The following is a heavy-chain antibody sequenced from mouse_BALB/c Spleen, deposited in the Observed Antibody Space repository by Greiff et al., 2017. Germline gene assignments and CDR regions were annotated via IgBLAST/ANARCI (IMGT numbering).Heavy chain of an antibody. CDR3: ARDRYRVRYFDV. V-gene: IGHV5-6-3*01. Sequence: DVQLVESGGGLVQPGGSLKLSCAASGFTFSSYGMSWVRQTPDKRLELVATINSNGGSTYYPDSVKGRFTISRDNAKNTLYLQMSSLKSEDTAMYYCARDRYRVRYFDVWGAGTTVTVSS. J-gene: IGHJ1*01. CDR2: INSNGGST. CDR1: GFTFSSYG. D-gene: IGHD2-2*01.